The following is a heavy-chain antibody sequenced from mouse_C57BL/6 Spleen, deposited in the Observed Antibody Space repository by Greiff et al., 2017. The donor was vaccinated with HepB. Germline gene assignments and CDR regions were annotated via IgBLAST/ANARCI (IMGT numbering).Heavy chain of an antibody. CDR1: GYTFTSYW. CDR2: IHPNSGST. CDR3: ARYYGSSYDY. Sequence: QVQLQQPGAELVKPGASVKLSCKASGYTFTSYWMHWVKQRPGQGLEWIGMIHPNSGSTNYNEKFKSKATLTVDKSSSTAYMQLSSLTSEDAAVYYCARYYGSSYDYWGQGTTLTVSS. V-gene: IGHV1-64*01. J-gene: IGHJ2*01. D-gene: IGHD1-1*01.